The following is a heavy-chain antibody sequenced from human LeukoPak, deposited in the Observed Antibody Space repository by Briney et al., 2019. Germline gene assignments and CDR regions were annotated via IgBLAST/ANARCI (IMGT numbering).Heavy chain of an antibody. D-gene: IGHD5-12*01. CDR1: GFTFGDYA. Sequence: GGSLRLSCTASGFTFGDYAMSWFRQAPGKGLEWVGFIRSKVYGGTTEYAASVKGRFTISRDDSKSIAYLQMNSLKSEDTAVYYCVRYSGDADYWGQGTLVTVSS. V-gene: IGHV3-49*03. J-gene: IGHJ4*02. CDR3: VRYSGDADY. CDR2: IRSKVYGGTT.